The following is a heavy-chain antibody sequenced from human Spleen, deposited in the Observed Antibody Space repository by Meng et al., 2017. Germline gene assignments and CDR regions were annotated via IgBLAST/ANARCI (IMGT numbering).Heavy chain of an antibody. J-gene: IGHJ4*02. Sequence: GESLKISCAASGFSVSHNYMSWVRQAPGKGLEWVANIKQDGSVKSYVDSVRGRFTISRDNAKNSLYLQMNNLRADDTALYYCATSSAAAGNDWGQGTLVTVSS. D-gene: IGHD6-13*01. CDR1: GFSVSHNY. V-gene: IGHV3-7*01. CDR2: IKQDGSVK. CDR3: ATSSAAAGND.